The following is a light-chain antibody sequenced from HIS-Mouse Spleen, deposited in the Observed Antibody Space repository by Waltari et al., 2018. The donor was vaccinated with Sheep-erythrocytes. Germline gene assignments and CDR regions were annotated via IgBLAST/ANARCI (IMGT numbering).Light chain of an antibody. CDR1: TSDVGGYHY. CDR2: DVS. J-gene: IGLJ1*01. Sequence: QSALTQPRSVSVSPGQSVTISCTGTTSDVGGYHYVSWYKRHPGKPPKLMIYDVSKRPSGVPDRFSGSKSGNTASLTISGLQAEDEADYYCCSYAGSYNHVFATGTKVTVL. V-gene: IGLV2-11*01. CDR3: CSYAGSYNHV.